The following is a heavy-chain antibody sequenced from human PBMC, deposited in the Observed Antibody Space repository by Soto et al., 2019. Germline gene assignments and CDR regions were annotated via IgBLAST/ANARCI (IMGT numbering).Heavy chain of an antibody. D-gene: IGHD5-18*01. J-gene: IGHJ4*02. Sequence: PSETLSLTCIVSAGSISRYYWGWVRQSPGEGLEWIAHISYTVDASYNPSLKSRVTISLDTSKNQIALRLMSVTAADTAVYYCVGSLMSRAMESFDYWGREPWSPSPQ. CDR1: AGSISRYY. CDR3: VGSLMSRAMESFDY. CDR2: ISYTVDA. V-gene: IGHV4-59*01.